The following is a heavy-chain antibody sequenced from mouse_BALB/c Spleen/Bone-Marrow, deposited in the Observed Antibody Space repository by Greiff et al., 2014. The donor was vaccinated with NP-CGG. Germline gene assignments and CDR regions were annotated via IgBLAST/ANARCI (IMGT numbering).Heavy chain of an antibody. J-gene: IGHJ4*01. CDR1: GFNIKDYY. CDR3: NGNYYAMDY. CDR2: IDPENGDT. D-gene: IGHD2-1*01. V-gene: IGHV14-4*02. Sequence: LVESGAELVRSGASVKLSCTASGFNIKDYYMHWVKQRPEQGLEWIGWIDPENGDTEYAPKFQGKATMTADTSSNTAYLQLSSLTSEDTAVYYCNGNYYAMDYWGQGTSVTVPS.